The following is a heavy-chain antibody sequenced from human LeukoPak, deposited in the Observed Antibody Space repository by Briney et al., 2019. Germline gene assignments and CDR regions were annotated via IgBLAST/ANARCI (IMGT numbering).Heavy chain of an antibody. V-gene: IGHV3-30-3*01. Sequence: QSGGSLRLSCAASGFTFSSYAMHWVRQAPGKGLEWVAVISYDGSNKYYADSVKGRFTISRDNSKNTLYLQMNSLRAEDTAVYYCARDPVPAAMQYYFDYWGQGTLVTVSS. CDR2: ISYDGSNK. D-gene: IGHD2-2*01. J-gene: IGHJ4*02. CDR1: GFTFSSYA. CDR3: ARDPVPAAMQYYFDY.